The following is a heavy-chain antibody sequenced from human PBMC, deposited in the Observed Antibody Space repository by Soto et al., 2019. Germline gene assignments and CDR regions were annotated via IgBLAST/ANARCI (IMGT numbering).Heavy chain of an antibody. D-gene: IGHD3-22*01. CDR2: IYYSGST. V-gene: IGHV4-39*01. J-gene: IGHJ4*02. CDR3: DSTGYHFDY. CDR1: GGSISSNN. Sequence: SETLSLTCTVSGGSISSNNCNWIRQPPGKGLEWIGSIYYSGSTYYNPSLKSRVTISVDTSKNQFSLKLSSVTAADTAVYYYDSTGYHFDYWGQGTLVTVSS.